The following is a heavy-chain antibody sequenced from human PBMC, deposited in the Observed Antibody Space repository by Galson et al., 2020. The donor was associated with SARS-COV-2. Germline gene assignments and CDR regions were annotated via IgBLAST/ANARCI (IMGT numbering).Heavy chain of an antibody. CDR1: GFTFSSYA. J-gene: IGHJ4*02. D-gene: IGHD5-18*01. V-gene: IGHV3-23*01. CDR3: ASPRGYSYGAFDY. Sequence: TGGSLRLSCAASGFTFSSYAMSWVRQAPGKGLEWVSAISGSGGSTCYADSVKGRFTISRDNSKNTLYLQMNSLRAEDTAVYYCASPRGYSYGAFDYWGQGTLVTVSS. CDR2: ISGSGGST.